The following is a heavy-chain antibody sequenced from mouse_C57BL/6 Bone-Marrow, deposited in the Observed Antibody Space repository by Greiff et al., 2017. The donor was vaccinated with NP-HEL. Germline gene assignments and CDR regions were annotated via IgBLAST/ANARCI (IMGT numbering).Heavy chain of an antibody. V-gene: IGHV10-1*01. J-gene: IGHJ2*01. CDR2: IRSKSNNYAT. Sequence: EVQVVESGGGLVQPKGSLKLSCAASGFSFNTYAMNWVRQAPGKGLEWVARIRSKSNNYATYYADSVKDRFTISRDDSESMLYLQMNNLKTEDTAMYYCVRHSSHGSGFDYWGQGTTLTVSS. CDR1: GFSFNTYA. D-gene: IGHD1-1*01. CDR3: VRHSSHGSGFDY.